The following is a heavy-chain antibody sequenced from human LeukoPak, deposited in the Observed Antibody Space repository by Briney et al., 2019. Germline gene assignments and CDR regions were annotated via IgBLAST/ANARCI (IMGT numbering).Heavy chain of an antibody. D-gene: IGHD1-26*01. CDR2: ISADANNE. V-gene: IGHV3-30-3*01. CDR3: ARDLSGTWAVDY. Sequence: GRPLRLSCVASGFTFSSHFMHWVRQAPGKGLEWVALISADANNEYYADSVKGRFTISRDNSKNTLYLQMSGLRAEDTAVYYCARDLSGTWAVDYWGQGTLVTVSS. J-gene: IGHJ4*02. CDR1: GFTFSSHF.